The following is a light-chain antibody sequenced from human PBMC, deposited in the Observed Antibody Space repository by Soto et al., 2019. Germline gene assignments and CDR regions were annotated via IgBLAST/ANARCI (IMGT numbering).Light chain of an antibody. CDR3: QQYNNWPPLT. J-gene: IGKJ4*01. CDR2: GAS. CDR1: QSVSSN. V-gene: IGKV3-15*01. Sequence: EIVMTQSPATLSVSPGEGATLSCRASQSVSSNLAWYQQKPGQPPRLLIYGASTRATGIPARFSGSGSGTEFPLTISSLQSEDFAVYYCQQYNNWPPLTFGGGTKVEIK.